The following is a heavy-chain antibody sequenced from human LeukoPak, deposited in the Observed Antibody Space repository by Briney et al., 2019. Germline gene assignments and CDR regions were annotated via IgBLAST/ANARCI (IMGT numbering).Heavy chain of an antibody. J-gene: IGHJ3*02. V-gene: IGHV3-21*01. CDR2: ISSSSSYI. CDR3: ASPRGYGNAFDI. D-gene: IGHD5-12*01. CDR1: GFTFSSYS. Sequence: GGSLRLSCAASGFTFSSYSMNWVRQAPGKGLEWVSSISSSSSYIYYADSVKGRFTISRDNAKNSLYLQMNSLRAEDTAVYYCASPRGYGNAFDIWGQGTMVTVSS.